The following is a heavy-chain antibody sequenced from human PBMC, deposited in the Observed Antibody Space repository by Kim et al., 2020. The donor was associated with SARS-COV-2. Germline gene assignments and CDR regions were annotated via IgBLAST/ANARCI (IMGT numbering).Heavy chain of an antibody. D-gene: IGHD2-21*01. Sequence: ASVKVSCKASGYDFYNYGINWVRQAPGQGLEWMGWIDSKRGYINYAQKFQGRLTMTTDTSTSTAYMELRSLRSDDTALYFCARDYCADGICQVPVNHWGQGTLVTVSS. V-gene: IGHV1-18*01. J-gene: IGHJ5*02. CDR3: ARDYCADGICQVPVNH. CDR1: GYDFYNYG. CDR2: IDSKRGYI.